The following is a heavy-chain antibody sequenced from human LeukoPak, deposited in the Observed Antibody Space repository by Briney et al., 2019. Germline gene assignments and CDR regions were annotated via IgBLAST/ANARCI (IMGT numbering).Heavy chain of an antibody. Sequence: GESLQISCKVSGYSFSTYWIGWVRQLPGKGLEWMGIIFPGDSDTRYSPPFQGQVTISVDKSISTAFLQWSSLKASDTAMYFCARYFDGSGRFDPWGQGTLVTVSS. CDR3: ARYFDGSGRFDP. D-gene: IGHD3-10*01. CDR1: GYSFSTYW. J-gene: IGHJ5*02. CDR2: IFPGDSDT. V-gene: IGHV5-51*01.